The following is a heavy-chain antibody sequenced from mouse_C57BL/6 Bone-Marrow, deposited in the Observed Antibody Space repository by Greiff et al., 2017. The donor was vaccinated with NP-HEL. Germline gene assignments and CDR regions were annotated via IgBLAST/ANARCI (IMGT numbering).Heavy chain of an antibody. D-gene: IGHD1-1*01. CDR2: ILPGSGST. J-gene: IGHJ3*01. Sequence: QVTLKVSGAELMKPGASVKLSCKATGYTFTGYWIEWVKQRPGHGLEWIGEILPGSGSTNYNEKFKGKATFTADTSSNTAYMQLSSLTTEDSAIYYCARGMYYGSSYEFAYWGQGTLVTVSA. V-gene: IGHV1-9*01. CDR3: ARGMYYGSSYEFAY. CDR1: GYTFTGYW.